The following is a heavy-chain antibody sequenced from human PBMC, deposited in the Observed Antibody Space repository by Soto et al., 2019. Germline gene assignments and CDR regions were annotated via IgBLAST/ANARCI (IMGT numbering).Heavy chain of an antibody. J-gene: IGHJ6*02. CDR1: GYTFTSYG. D-gene: IGHD3-16*01. CDR3: AREGAAYSSYYHGTDV. Sequence: ASVKFSCKASGYTFTSYGSSWVRQAPGQGLEWMGWISAYNGNTNYAQKLQGRVTMTTDTSTSTAYMELRSLRSDDTAVYYCAREGAAYSSYYHGTDVWGQGTTVTVSS. CDR2: ISAYNGNT. V-gene: IGHV1-18*04.